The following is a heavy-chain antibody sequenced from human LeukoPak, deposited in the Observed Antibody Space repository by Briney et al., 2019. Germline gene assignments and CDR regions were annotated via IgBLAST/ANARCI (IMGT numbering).Heavy chain of an antibody. CDR2: INTNTGNP. D-gene: IGHD2-15*01. CDR3: ARGVEDTGDY. J-gene: IGHJ4*02. Sequence: ASVKVSCKASGYTFTTHALNWLRQAPGQGLEWLGWINTNTGNPTYAQGFTGRFVFSVDTSVSTAYLQISSLKAEDTAVYYCARGVEDTGDYWGQGTLVTVSS. V-gene: IGHV7-4-1*02. CDR1: GYTFTTHA.